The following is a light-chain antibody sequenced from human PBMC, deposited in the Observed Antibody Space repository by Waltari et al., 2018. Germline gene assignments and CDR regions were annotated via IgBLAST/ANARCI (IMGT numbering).Light chain of an antibody. CDR2: DVS. V-gene: IGLV2-14*03. CDR3: SSYSTSSTLVV. J-gene: IGLJ2*01. Sequence: QSALTQPAPVSGSPGQSFSISCTGTSSDVAGYDYVSWYQQYPGKAPKLMVFDVSNRPSGVSDRFSGSKSGNTASLTISGLQAEDEAYYYCSSYSTSSTLVVFGGGTKVTVL. CDR1: SSDVAGYDY.